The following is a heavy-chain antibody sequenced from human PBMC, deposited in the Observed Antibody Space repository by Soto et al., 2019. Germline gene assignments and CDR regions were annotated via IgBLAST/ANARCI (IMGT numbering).Heavy chain of an antibody. CDR1: GYIFTTYW. J-gene: IGHJ6*04. V-gene: IGHV5-51*01. CDR2: IYPNDSDI. D-gene: IGHD6-6*01. CDR3: ARTTIPSIAARPPLDV. Sequence: GESLKISCKGSGYIFTTYWIGWVRQMPGKGLEWMGIIYPNDSDIRYSPSFQGQVTISADRSINTAYLQWSSLKASDTAVYYCARTTIPSIAARPPLDVWGKGTTVTVSS.